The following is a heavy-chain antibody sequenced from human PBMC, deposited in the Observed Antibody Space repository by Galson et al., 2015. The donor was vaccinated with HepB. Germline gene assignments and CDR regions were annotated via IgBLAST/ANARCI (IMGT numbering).Heavy chain of an antibody. Sequence: SVKVSCKASGYTFTSYYMHWVRQAPGQGLEWMGRINPNSGGTNYAQKFQGRVTMTRDTSISTAYMELSRLRSDDTAVYYCARSPAARYGDYWGQGTLVTVSS. D-gene: IGHD6-13*01. CDR3: ARSPAARYGDY. J-gene: IGHJ4*02. CDR1: GYTFTSYY. CDR2: INPNSGGT. V-gene: IGHV1-2*06.